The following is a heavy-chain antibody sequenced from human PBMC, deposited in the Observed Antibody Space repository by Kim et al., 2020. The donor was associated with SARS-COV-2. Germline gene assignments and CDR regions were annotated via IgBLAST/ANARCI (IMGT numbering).Heavy chain of an antibody. J-gene: IGHJ4*02. D-gene: IGHD3-9*01. CDR3: ARGSRGYYDILTGYWL. Sequence: GESLKISSKGSGYSFTSYWISWVRQMPGKGLEWMGRIDPSDSYTNYSPSFQGHVTISADKSISTAYLQWSSLKASDTAMYYCARGSRGYYDILTGYWLWGQGTLVTVSS. V-gene: IGHV5-10-1*01. CDR2: IDPSDSYT. CDR1: GYSFTSYW.